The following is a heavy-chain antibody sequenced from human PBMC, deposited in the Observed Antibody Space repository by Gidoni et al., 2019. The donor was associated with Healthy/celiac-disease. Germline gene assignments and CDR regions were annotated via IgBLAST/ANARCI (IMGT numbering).Heavy chain of an antibody. CDR3: AREETYCGGDGYSPFAFDI. J-gene: IGHJ3*02. D-gene: IGHD2-21*02. CDR1: GFTFSSYG. Sequence: QVQLVESGGGVVQPGRSLRLSCAASGFTFSSYGLHWVRQAPGQGLEWVAVIWYDGSNKYYADSVKGRFTISRDNSKNTLYLQMNSLRAEDTAVYYCAREETYCGGDGYSPFAFDIWGQGTMVTVSS. V-gene: IGHV3-33*01. CDR2: IWYDGSNK.